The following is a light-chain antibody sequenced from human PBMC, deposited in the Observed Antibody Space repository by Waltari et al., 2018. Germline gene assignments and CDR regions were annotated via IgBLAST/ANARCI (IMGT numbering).Light chain of an antibody. CDR2: AAS. V-gene: IGKV1-17*01. CDR1: QDIRNE. J-gene: IGKJ2*01. CDR3: LQHTTYPYT. Sequence: DIQMTQSPSSLSASVGNRVTITCRAIQDIRNELGWYQQQPGKAPKSLIYAASSLHSGVPSRFSGSGYGTEFTLTISALQPEDFATYYCLQHTTYPYTFGQGTKLEI.